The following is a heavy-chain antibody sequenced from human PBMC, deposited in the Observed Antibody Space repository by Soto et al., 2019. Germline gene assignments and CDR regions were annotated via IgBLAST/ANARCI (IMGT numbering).Heavy chain of an antibody. CDR3: ARGLESVSSNWFDP. Sequence: SETLSLTCAVDGGSFSGYYWSWIRQPPGKGLEWIGEINHSGSTNYNPSLKSRVTISVDTSKNQFSLKLSSVTAADTAVYYCARGLESVSSNWFDPWGQGTLVTVSS. CDR2: INHSGST. V-gene: IGHV4-34*01. D-gene: IGHD1-20*01. CDR1: GGSFSGYY. J-gene: IGHJ5*02.